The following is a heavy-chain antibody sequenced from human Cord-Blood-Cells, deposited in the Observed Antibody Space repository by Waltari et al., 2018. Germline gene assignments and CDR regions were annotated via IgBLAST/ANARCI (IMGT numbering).Heavy chain of an antibody. V-gene: IGHV4-38-2*01. CDR3: ARLKYSSRSFDY. D-gene: IGHD6-13*01. CDR1: GYSISSGYY. J-gene: IGHJ4*02. CDR2: IYHSGST. Sequence: QVQLQESGPGLVKPSETLSLTCAVSGYSISSGYYWGWIRQPPGKGLEWIGSIYHSGSTYYNPSRKSRGTISVDTSKHQFSLKLSSVTAADTAVYYCARLKYSSRSFDYWGQGTLVTVSS.